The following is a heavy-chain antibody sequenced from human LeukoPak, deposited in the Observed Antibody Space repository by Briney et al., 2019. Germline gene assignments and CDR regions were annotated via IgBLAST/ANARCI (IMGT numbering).Heavy chain of an antibody. CDR1: GGSISSHY. D-gene: IGHD3-3*01. CDR3: ARDLEYYDFWSGYYTRWFDP. J-gene: IGHJ5*02. CDR2: IYYSGST. Sequence: SETLSLTCTVSGGSISSHYWSWIRQPPGKGLEWIGYIYYSGSTNYNPSLKSRVTISVDTSKNQFSLKLSSVTAADTAVYYCARDLEYYDFWSGYYTRWFDPWGQGTLVTVSS. V-gene: IGHV4-59*11.